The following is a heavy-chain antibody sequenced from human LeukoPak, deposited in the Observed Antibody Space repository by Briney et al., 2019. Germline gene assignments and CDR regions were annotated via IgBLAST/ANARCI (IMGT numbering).Heavy chain of an antibody. J-gene: IGHJ4*02. Sequence: VASVKVSCKASGYTFTSYGISWVRQAPGQGLEWMGWISAYNGNTNYARKLQGRVTMTTDTSTSTAYMELRSLRSDDTAVYYCARTVPDTNKLGTYDYWGQGTLVTVSS. V-gene: IGHV1-18*01. D-gene: IGHD7-27*01. CDR1: GYTFTSYG. CDR2: ISAYNGNT. CDR3: ARTVPDTNKLGTYDY.